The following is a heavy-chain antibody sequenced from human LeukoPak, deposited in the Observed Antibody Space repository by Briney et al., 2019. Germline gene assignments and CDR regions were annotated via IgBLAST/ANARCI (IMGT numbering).Heavy chain of an antibody. CDR2: IYTSGST. Sequence: SQTLSLTCTVSGGSISSGSYYWSWIRQPAGKGLEWIGRIYTSGSTNYNPSLKSRVTISVDTSKNQFSLKLSSVTAADTAVYYCARAVITMIVPSGDWFDLWGQGTLVTVSS. J-gene: IGHJ5*02. CDR1: GGSISSGSYY. CDR3: ARAVITMIVPSGDWFDL. V-gene: IGHV4-61*02. D-gene: IGHD3-22*01.